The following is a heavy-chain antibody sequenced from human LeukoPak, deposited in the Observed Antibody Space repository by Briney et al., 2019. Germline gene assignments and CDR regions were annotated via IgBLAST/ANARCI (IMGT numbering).Heavy chain of an antibody. CDR1: GGSISSSSYF. J-gene: IGHJ6*03. Sequence: SETLSLTCIASGGSISSSSYFWGWIRQPPGKGLEWIGSLYYSGTTYYNPSLKNRVTISADTSKNQFSLKLTSVIAADTAVYYCARHLFGSGSPYHMDVWGKGTTVTVS. V-gene: IGHV4-39*01. D-gene: IGHD3-10*01. CDR3: ARHLFGSGSPYHMDV. CDR2: LYYSGTT.